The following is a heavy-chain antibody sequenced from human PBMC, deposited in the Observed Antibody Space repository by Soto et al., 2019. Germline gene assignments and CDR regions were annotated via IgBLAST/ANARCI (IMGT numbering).Heavy chain of an antibody. CDR3: ARVGEEKAAAAMVY. J-gene: IGHJ4*02. V-gene: IGHV1-3*01. Sequence: QVQLVQSGAEVKKPGASVRVSCKASGYTITCCAMHWVRQAPGQRPEWMGWINAGDGDTKYSQNFQGRLTIIRDTSASTAYMELSSLRSEDTAVYYCARVGEEKAAAAMVYWGQGTLVTVSS. CDR2: INAGDGDT. CDR1: GYTITCCA. D-gene: IGHD6-13*01.